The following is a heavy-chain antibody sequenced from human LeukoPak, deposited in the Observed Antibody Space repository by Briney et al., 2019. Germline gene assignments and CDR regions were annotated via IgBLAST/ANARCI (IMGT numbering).Heavy chain of an antibody. V-gene: IGHV3-48*04. Sequence: GGSLRLSCAASGFTFSSYSMNWVRQAPGMRLEWVSYISSGSGTIYYADSVKGRFTISRDNARNSLYLQINSLRVDDTAVYFCARENGYRLDYWGQGSLVTVSS. J-gene: IGHJ4*02. D-gene: IGHD5-18*01. CDR3: ARENGYRLDY. CDR1: GFTFSSYS. CDR2: ISSGSGTI.